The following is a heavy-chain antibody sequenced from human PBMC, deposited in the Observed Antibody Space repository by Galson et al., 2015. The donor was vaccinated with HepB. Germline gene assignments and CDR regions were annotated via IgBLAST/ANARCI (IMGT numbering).Heavy chain of an antibody. V-gene: IGHV3-23*01. CDR1: GFTFSTYS. D-gene: IGHD6-13*01. CDR3: AKDTAAGTAEYFQH. Sequence: SLRLSCAVSGFTFSTYSMNWVRQAPGKGLEWVSAISGSGGSTYYADSVKGRFTISRDNSKNTLYLQMNSLRAEDTAVYYCAKDTAAGTAEYFQHWGQGTLVTVSS. CDR2: ISGSGGST. J-gene: IGHJ1*01.